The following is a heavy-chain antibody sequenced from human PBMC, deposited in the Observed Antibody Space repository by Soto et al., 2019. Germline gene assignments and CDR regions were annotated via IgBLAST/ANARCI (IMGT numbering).Heavy chain of an antibody. CDR3: AHRLGGYYFDY. V-gene: IGHV2-5*02. Sequence: QITLKESGPMLVKPTQTLTLTCTFSGFSLSTNGVGVGWIRQPPGKALEWLALIYWDDDKRYSPSLKTRLTITKGTSKNQVVLTMTNMDPVDTATHYCAHRLGGYYFDYWGQGTLVTVSS. J-gene: IGHJ4*02. CDR2: IYWDDDK. D-gene: IGHD6-25*01. CDR1: GFSLSTNGVG.